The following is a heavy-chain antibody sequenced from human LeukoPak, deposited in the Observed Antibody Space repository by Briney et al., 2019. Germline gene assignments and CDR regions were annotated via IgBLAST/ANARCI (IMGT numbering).Heavy chain of an antibody. J-gene: IGHJ4*02. CDR1: GLAFRSYW. CDR2: INQDGSEK. D-gene: IGHD5-24*01. CDR3: ARERDGRFFDY. Sequence: GGSLRLSCAVSGLAFRSYWMSWVRQAPGKGLEWVANINQDGSEKYFLDSVRGRFTISRDNAKNSLALQMNTLRAEDTAVYYCARERDGRFFDYWGQGTLVTVSS. V-gene: IGHV3-7*01.